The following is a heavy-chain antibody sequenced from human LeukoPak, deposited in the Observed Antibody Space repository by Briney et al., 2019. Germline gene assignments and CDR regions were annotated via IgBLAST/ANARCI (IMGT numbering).Heavy chain of an antibody. CDR1: GYTFTSYD. D-gene: IGHD3-10*01. Sequence: ASVKVSCKASGYTFTSYDISWVRQAPGQGLEWMGWISAYNGNTNYAQKLQGRVTMTTDTSTSTAYMELRSLRSDDTAVYYCTRVPAPQLLLLWIGELFDYWGQGTLVTVSS. J-gene: IGHJ4*02. CDR3: TRVPAPQLLLLWIGELFDY. V-gene: IGHV1-18*01. CDR2: ISAYNGNT.